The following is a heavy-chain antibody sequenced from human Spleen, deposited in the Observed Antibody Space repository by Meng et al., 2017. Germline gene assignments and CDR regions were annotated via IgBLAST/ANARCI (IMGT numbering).Heavy chain of an antibody. Sequence: GESLKISCAASGFTFSNYALHWVRQAPGKGLEWVAVISYDGSRKYYADSVKGRFTISRDNSKNTLYVQMNSLRHDDSAVYHCGRDGYSSGRDEGYYFDYWGQGTLVTVSS. CDR1: GFTFSNYA. J-gene: IGHJ4*02. D-gene: IGHD6-19*01. V-gene: IGHV3-30*04. CDR2: ISYDGSRK. CDR3: GRDGYSSGRDEGYYFDY.